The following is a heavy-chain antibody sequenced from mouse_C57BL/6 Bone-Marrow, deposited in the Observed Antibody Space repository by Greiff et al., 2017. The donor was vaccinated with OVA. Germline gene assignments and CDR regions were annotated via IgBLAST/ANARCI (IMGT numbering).Heavy chain of an antibody. CDR2: IWTGGGT. V-gene: IGHV2-9-1*01. CDR1: GFSLTSYA. CDR3: ARNTLTGTPVYYFDY. D-gene: IGHD4-1*01. Sequence: QVQLQQSGPGLVAPSQSLSITCTVSGFSLTSYAISWVRQPPGKGLEWLGVIWTGGGTNYNSALKSRLSISKDNSKSQVFLKMNSLQTDDTARYYCARNTLTGTPVYYFDYWGQGTTLTVSS. J-gene: IGHJ2*01.